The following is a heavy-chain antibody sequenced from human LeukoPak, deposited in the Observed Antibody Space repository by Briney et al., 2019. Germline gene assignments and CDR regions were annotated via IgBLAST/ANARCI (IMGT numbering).Heavy chain of an antibody. V-gene: IGHV4-38-2*02. J-gene: IGHJ3*02. CDR2: IYHSGST. CDR3: ARLATYYDFWSGQSPDAFDI. Sequence: SETLSLTCTVSGYSISSGYYWGWIRQPPGKGLEWIGSIYHSGSTYYNPSLKSRVTISVDTSKNQFSLKLSSVTAADTAVYYCARLATYYDFWSGQSPDAFDIWGQGTMVTVSS. CDR1: GYSISSGYY. D-gene: IGHD3-3*01.